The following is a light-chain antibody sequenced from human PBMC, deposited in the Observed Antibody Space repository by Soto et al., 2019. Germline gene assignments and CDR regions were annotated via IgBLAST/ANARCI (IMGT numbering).Light chain of an antibody. Sequence: QSALTQPASVSGSPGQSITISCTGSSSDVGGYNYVSWYQQHPGKAPKLMIYEVIHRPSGVSSRFSGSKSGNTASLTISGLQAEDEADYYCCSYTSSDTHLVFGGGTKVTVL. J-gene: IGLJ3*02. CDR3: CSYTSSDTHLV. CDR2: EVI. CDR1: SSDVGGYNY. V-gene: IGLV2-14*01.